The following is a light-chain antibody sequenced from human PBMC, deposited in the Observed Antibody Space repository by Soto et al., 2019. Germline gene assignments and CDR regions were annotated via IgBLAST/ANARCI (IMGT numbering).Light chain of an antibody. CDR3: SSYTSSRTLV. CDR2: EVS. J-gene: IGLJ2*01. V-gene: IGLV2-14*01. CDR1: SSDIGSYNY. Sequence: QSVLTQPASVSGSPGQSITISCTGTSSDIGSYNYVSWYQQHPGKAPKLMFYEVSNRPSGVSSRFSGSRSGNTASLTISGLQAEDEADYYCSSYTSSRTLVFGGGTKLTVL.